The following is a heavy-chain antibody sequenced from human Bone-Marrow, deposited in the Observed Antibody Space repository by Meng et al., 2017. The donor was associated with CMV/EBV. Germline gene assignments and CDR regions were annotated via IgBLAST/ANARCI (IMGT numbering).Heavy chain of an antibody. J-gene: IGHJ4*02. V-gene: IGHV4-31*03. Sequence: SETLSLTCTVSGGSISSGGYYWSWIRQHPGKGLEWIGYIYYSGSTYYNPSLKSRVTISVDTSKNQFSLKLSSVTAADTAVYYCARRPLIWGKIDYWGQGTLVTVSS. D-gene: IGHD7-27*01. CDR1: GGSISSGGYY. CDR2: IYYSGST. CDR3: ARRPLIWGKIDY.